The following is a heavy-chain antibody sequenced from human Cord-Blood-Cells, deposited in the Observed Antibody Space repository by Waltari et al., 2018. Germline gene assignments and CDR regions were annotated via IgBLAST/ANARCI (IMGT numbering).Heavy chain of an antibody. Sequence: QVQLQQWGAGLLKPSETLSLTCAVYGGSFSGYYWSWIRQPPGKGLEWIGEINHSGSTNYNPSLKSRVTISVDTSKNQFSLKLSSLTAADTAVYYCARSLTGVYYYYYYMDVWGKGTTVTVSS. J-gene: IGHJ6*03. CDR2: INHSGST. D-gene: IGHD7-27*01. V-gene: IGHV4-34*01. CDR3: ARSLTGVYYYYYYMDV. CDR1: GGSFSGYY.